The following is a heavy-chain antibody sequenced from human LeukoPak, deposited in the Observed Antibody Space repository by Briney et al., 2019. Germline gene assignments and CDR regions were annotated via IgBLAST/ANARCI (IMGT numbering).Heavy chain of an antibody. CDR3: ARHHRSGGSCYPDY. Sequence: SETLSLTCTVSGGSISSGSYYWSWIRQPPGKGLEWIGSIYYSGSTYYNPSLKSRVTISVDTSKNQFSLKLSSVTAADTAVYYCARHHRSGGSCYPDYWGQGTLVTVSS. V-gene: IGHV4-39*01. D-gene: IGHD2-15*01. J-gene: IGHJ4*02. CDR2: IYYSGST. CDR1: GGSISSGSYY.